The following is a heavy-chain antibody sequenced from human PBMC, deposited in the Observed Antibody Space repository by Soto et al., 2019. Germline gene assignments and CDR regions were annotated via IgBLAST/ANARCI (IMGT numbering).Heavy chain of an antibody. CDR2: ISYSGRT. J-gene: IGHJ3*02. CDR3: ARWTYLYDSSNIRYGGFDT. V-gene: IGHV4-31*03. CDR1: GVSLNSGDYF. Sequence: QVQLQESGPGLVKPSQTLSLTCTVSGVSLNSGDYFWSWVRQLPGKGLEWIGYISYSGRTFYSPIMNSRTSISADTSQNPFSLTMTSVIAADTAVYFCARWTYLYDSSNIRYGGFDTWGQGTKVTVSS. D-gene: IGHD3-22*01.